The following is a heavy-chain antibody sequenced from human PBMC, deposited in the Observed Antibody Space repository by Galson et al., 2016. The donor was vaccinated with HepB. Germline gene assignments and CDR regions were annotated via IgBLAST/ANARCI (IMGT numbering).Heavy chain of an antibody. CDR2: ISAYSGNT. V-gene: IGHV1-18*01. CDR1: GYTFTSNG. Sequence: SVKVSCKASGYTFTSNGISWVRQAPGQGLEWMGWISAYSGNTNYAQTLKGRVTMTTDTSTSTAYLELRSLRSDDTAVYYCAKTTYCDVVGCYNSYGLDVWGQGTTVTVSS. J-gene: IGHJ6*02. D-gene: IGHD2-21*01. CDR3: AKTTYCDVVGCYNSYGLDV.